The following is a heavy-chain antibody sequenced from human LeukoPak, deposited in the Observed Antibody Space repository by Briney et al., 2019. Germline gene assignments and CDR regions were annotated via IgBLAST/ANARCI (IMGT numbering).Heavy chain of an antibody. CDR3: ARDIRFLEWLLSA. Sequence: ASVKVSCKASGYTFTGYYMHWVRQAPGQGLERMGWINPNSGGTNYAQKFQGRVTMTRDTSISTAYMELSRLRSDDTAVYYCARDIRFLEWLLSAWGQGTLVTVSS. V-gene: IGHV1-2*02. CDR2: INPNSGGT. CDR1: GYTFTGYY. J-gene: IGHJ4*02. D-gene: IGHD3-3*01.